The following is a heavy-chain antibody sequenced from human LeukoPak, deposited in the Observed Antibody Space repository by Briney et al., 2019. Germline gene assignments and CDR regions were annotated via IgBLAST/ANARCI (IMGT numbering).Heavy chain of an antibody. CDR1: GFTFDDYA. J-gene: IGHJ4*02. Sequence: PGGSLRLSCAASGFTFDDYAMHWVRQAPGKGLEWVSGISWNSGSIGYADSVKGRFTISRDNAKNSLYLQMNSLRAEDTAVYYCARDEYYYGSGSYFPTDYWGQGTLVTVSS. D-gene: IGHD3-10*01. V-gene: IGHV3-9*01. CDR3: ARDEYYYGSGSYFPTDY. CDR2: ISWNSGSI.